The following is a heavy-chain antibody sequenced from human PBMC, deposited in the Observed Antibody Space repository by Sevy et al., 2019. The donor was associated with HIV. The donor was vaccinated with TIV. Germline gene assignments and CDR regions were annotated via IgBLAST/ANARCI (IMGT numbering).Heavy chain of an antibody. V-gene: IGHV4-4*07. J-gene: IGHJ6*03. D-gene: IGHD6-13*01. Sequence: SETLSLTCTVSGGSISSYYWSWIRQPAGKGLEWIGRIYTSGSTNYNPSLKSRVTMSVDTSKNQFSLKLSSVTAADTAVYYCARAVSGWYVRARYYYYMDVWGKGTTVTVSS. CDR1: GGSISSYY. CDR3: ARAVSGWYVRARYYYYMDV. CDR2: IYTSGST.